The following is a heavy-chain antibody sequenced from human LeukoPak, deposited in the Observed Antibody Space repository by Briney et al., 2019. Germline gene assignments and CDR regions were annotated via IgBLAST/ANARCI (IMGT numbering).Heavy chain of an antibody. CDR3: AGPPYDYVWGSYQWGGAFDI. CDR2: ISYDGSNK. D-gene: IGHD3-16*02. V-gene: IGHV3-30-3*01. Sequence: PGGSLRLSCAASGFTFSSYAMHWVRQAPGKGLEWVVVISYDGSNKYYADSVKGRFTISRDNSKNTLYLQMNSLRAEDTAVYYCAGPPYDYVWGSYQWGGAFDIWGQGTMVTVSS. CDR1: GFTFSSYA. J-gene: IGHJ3*02.